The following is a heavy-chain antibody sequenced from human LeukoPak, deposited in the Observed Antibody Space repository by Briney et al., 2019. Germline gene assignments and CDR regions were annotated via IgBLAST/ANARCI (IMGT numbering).Heavy chain of an antibody. J-gene: IGHJ4*02. CDR3: AKDQSLWFGDLPAYYFDY. CDR1: GLTFSSYA. Sequence: GGSLRLSCAASGLTFSSYAMSWVRQAPGKGLEWVSAISGSGRSTYYADSVKGRFTISRDNSKNTLYLQMNSLRAEDTAVYYFAKDQSLWFGDLPAYYFDYWCQGTLVIVS. CDR2: ISGSGRST. V-gene: IGHV3-23*01. D-gene: IGHD3-10*01.